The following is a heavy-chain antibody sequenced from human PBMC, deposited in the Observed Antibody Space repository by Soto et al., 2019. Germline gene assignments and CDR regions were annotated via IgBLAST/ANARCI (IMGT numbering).Heavy chain of an antibody. Sequence: QVQLQESGPGLVKPSQTLSLTCTVSGGSISSGDYYWSWIRQPPGKGLEWIGYIYYSGSTCYNPSLKSRVTISVDTSKNQFSLKLSSVTAADTAVYYCARDFGDSSGYYSDWFDPWGQGTLVTVSS. J-gene: IGHJ5*02. D-gene: IGHD3-22*01. V-gene: IGHV4-30-4*01. CDR2: IYYSGST. CDR1: GGSISSGDYY. CDR3: ARDFGDSSGYYSDWFDP.